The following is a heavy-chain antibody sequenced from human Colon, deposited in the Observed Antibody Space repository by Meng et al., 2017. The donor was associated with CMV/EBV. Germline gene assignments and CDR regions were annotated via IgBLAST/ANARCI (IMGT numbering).Heavy chain of an antibody. D-gene: IGHD2-2*01. V-gene: IGHV4-34*01. Sequence: QVSVQRWGAGLLRPSWTLSLTGAVYGESFSGYYWTWIRQPPGRGLEWIGESYYTGSTNYSPSLKSRVTISLDTSKNQFSLKLNSVTAADTAVYYCARATKSSCWEVLDYWGHGTLVTVSS. CDR2: SYYTGST. J-gene: IGHJ4*01. CDR1: GESFSGYY. CDR3: ARATKSSCWEVLDY.